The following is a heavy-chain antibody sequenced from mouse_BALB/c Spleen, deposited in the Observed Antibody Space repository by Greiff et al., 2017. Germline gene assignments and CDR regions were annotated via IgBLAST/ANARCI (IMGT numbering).Heavy chain of an antibody. V-gene: IGHV5-4*02. D-gene: IGHD2-14*01. CDR1: GFTFSDYY. Sequence: EVQLVESGGGLVKPGGSLKLSCAASGFTFSDYYMYWVRQTPEKRLEWVATISDGGSYTYYPDSVKGRFTISRDNAKNNLYLQMSSLKSEDTAMYYCARAYRSAWFAYWGQGTLVTVSA. J-gene: IGHJ3*01. CDR3: ARAYRSAWFAY. CDR2: ISDGGSYT.